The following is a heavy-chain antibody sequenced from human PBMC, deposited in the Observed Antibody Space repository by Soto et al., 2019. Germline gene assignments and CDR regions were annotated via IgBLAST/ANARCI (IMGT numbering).Heavy chain of an antibody. CDR2: IYPGDSDT. V-gene: IGHV5-51*01. J-gene: IGHJ6*02. CDR1: GYSFTSYW. CDR3: ARLSPERSGYYSHALYYYYGMDV. D-gene: IGHD3-3*01. Sequence: PGESLKISCKGSGYSFTSYWIGWVRQMPGKGLEWMGIIYPGDSDTRYSPSFQGQVTISADKSISTAYLQWSSLRASDTAMYYCARLSPERSGYYSHALYYYYGMDVWGQGTTVTVSS.